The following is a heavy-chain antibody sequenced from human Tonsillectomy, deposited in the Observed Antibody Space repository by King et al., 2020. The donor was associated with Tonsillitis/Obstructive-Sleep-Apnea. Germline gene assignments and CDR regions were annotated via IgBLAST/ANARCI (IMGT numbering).Heavy chain of an antibody. CDR3: ARRKYGDSTLFWYFDL. CDR2: TGNKPNSDTT. V-gene: IGHV3-72*01. D-gene: IGHD4-17*01. CDR1: GFTFSDHY. Sequence: VQLVESGGGLVQPGGSLRLSCAASGFTFSDHYMDWVRQAPGKGLEWVGRTGNKPNSDTTEFAASVKGRFATSGDDSKNSLFLQMNSLKTEDTSVYYCARRKYGDSTLFWYFDLWGRGTLVTVSS. J-gene: IGHJ2*01.